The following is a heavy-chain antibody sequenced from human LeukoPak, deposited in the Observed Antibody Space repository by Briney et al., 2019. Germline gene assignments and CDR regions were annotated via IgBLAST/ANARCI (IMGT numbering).Heavy chain of an antibody. Sequence: PSETLSLTCAVSGGSISSSNWWSWVRQPPGKGLEWIGEIYHSGSTNYNPSLKSRVTISVDKSKNQFSLKLSSVTAADTAVYYCARRTTYYYGSGSPDYWGQGTLVTVSS. CDR2: IYHSGST. V-gene: IGHV4-4*02. J-gene: IGHJ4*02. D-gene: IGHD3-10*01. CDR1: GGSISSSNW. CDR3: ARRTTYYYGSGSPDY.